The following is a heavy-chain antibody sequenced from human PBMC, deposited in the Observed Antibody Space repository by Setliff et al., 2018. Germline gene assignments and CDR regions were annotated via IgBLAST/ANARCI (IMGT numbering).Heavy chain of an antibody. CDR2: INPGGGSA. CDR3: TRAGEAAAERKGLLEF. J-gene: IGHJ4*02. Sequence: ASVKVSCKATGYTLSRHYMHWARQAPGQGLEWMGIINPGGGSASIVQKFQGRVTMTSDTATSTVYMEFTGLTSEDTAVYYCTRAGEAAAERKGLLEFWGQGTLVTVSS. D-gene: IGHD6-13*01. CDR1: GYTLSRHY. V-gene: IGHV1-46*01.